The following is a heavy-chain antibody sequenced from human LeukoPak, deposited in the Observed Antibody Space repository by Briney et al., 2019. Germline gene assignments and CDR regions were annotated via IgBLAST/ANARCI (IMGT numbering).Heavy chain of an antibody. CDR1: GFTVSNSY. J-gene: IGHJ4*02. CDR3: ARDNSGWRFDY. CDR2: IYSGGTT. V-gene: IGHV3-66*01. Sequence: GGSLRLSCAASGFTVSNSYMSWVRQAPGKGLEWVSLIYSGGTTYYADSVKGRLTISRDNSKNTLYLQMNSLRVEDTAVYYCARDNSGWRFDYWGQGTLVTVSS. D-gene: IGHD6-19*01.